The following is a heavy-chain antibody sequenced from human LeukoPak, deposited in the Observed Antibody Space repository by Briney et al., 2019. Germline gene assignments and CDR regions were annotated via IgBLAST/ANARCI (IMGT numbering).Heavy chain of an antibody. CDR3: ARIYGSGSYSGYYYYGMDV. Sequence: SETLSLTCTVSGGSIGKTSYYWGWIRQPPGKGLEWIGNIYYSGTTYYNPSLKSRVTISVDTSKNQFSLKLSSVTAADTAVYYCARIYGSGSYSGYYYYGMDVWGQGTTVTVSS. J-gene: IGHJ6*02. V-gene: IGHV4-39*07. CDR2: IYYSGTT. D-gene: IGHD3-10*01. CDR1: GGSIGKTSYY.